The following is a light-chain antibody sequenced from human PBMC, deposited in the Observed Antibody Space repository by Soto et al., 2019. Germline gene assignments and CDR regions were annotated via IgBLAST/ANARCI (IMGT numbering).Light chain of an antibody. Sequence: EILMTQSPATLSVSPGERATLSCRASQSVSSNLAWYQQKRGQAPRLLIHGASTRATGIPARFSGSGSGTEFTLTISSPQSEDFAVYYCQQYNNWPPSITFGQGTRLEIK. V-gene: IGKV3-15*01. CDR2: GAS. CDR1: QSVSSN. CDR3: QQYNNWPPSIT. J-gene: IGKJ5*01.